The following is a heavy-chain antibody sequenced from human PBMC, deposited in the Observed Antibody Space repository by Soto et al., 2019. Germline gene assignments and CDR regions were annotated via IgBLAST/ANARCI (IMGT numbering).Heavy chain of an antibody. J-gene: IGHJ4*02. CDR3: ARDSRPGHSGSYPFDY. Sequence: SVKVSCKASGGTFSSYATSWVRQAPGQGLEWMGGIIPIFGTANYAQKFQGRVTITADESTSTAYMELSSLRSEDTAVYYCARDSRPGHSGSYPFDYWGQGTLVTVSS. D-gene: IGHD1-26*01. CDR2: IIPIFGTA. CDR1: GGTFSSYA. V-gene: IGHV1-69*13.